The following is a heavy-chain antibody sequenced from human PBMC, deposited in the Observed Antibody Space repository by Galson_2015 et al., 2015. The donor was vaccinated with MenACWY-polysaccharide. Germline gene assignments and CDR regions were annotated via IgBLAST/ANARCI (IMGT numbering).Heavy chain of an antibody. J-gene: IGHJ6*02. CDR1: GFTFKNYW. CDR3: ARGHYGMDV. Sequence: SLRLSCAVSGFTFKNYWMSWVRQAPGKGLEWVANIKKDGSEKYCVDSVEGRFTISRDNGRSSLYLQMNGLRVEDTAVYYCARGHYGMDVWGQGTTVTVS. CDR2: IKKDGSEK. V-gene: IGHV3-7*01.